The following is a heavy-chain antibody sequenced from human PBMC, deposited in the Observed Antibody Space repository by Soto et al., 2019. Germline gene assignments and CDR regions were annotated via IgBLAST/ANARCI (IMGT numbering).Heavy chain of an antibody. Sequence: GASVKVSCKVSGYTLTELSMHWVRQAPGKGLEWMGGFDPEDGETIYAQKFQGRVTMTEDTSTDTAYMELSSLRSEDTAVYYCATSTEGAGTPYFDYWGQGTLVTVSS. D-gene: IGHD6-13*01. J-gene: IGHJ4*02. CDR1: GYTLTELS. CDR2: FDPEDGET. V-gene: IGHV1-24*01. CDR3: ATSTEGAGTPYFDY.